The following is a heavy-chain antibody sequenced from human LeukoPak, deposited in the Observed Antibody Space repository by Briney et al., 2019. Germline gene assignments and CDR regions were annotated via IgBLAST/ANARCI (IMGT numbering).Heavy chain of an antibody. D-gene: IGHD6-13*01. CDR1: GFTFSNAW. CDR2: IKSKTHGGTR. CDR3: VRGGQQLVLY. V-gene: IGHV3-15*01. J-gene: IGHJ4*02. Sequence: GGSLRLSCAASGFTFSNAWMTWVRQAPGKGLEWAGHIKSKTHGGTRDYAAPVKGRFTISRDDSKNTLNLQMNSLKTEDTAVYYCVRGGQQLVLYWGQGTLVTVSS.